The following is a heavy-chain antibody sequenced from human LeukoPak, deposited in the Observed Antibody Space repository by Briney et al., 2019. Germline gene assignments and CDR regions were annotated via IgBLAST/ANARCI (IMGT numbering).Heavy chain of an antibody. CDR2: IYDSGST. CDR3: ARRVTMVRGVIPFDY. J-gene: IGHJ4*02. V-gene: IGHV4-59*08. CDR1: GDSISSYY. D-gene: IGHD3-10*01. Sequence: SETLSLTCTVSGDSISSYYWSGIRQPPGKGLEWIGYIYDSGSTNYNPYLKSRVTISVDTSKNQFSLKLSSVTAADTAVYYCARRVTMVRGVIPFDYWGQGTLVTVSS.